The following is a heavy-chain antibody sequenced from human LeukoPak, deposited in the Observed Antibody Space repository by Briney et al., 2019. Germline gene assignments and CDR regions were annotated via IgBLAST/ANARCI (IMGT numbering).Heavy chain of an antibody. CDR2: IKSKTDGGTT. D-gene: IGHD3-10*01. Sequence: GGSLRLSCAASGFTFSNAWMSWVRQAPGKGLEWVGRIKSKTDGGTTDYAAPVKGRFTISRDDSKNTLYLQMNTLKTEDTAVYYCTTHLLLWFGELLYPYYYYMDVWGKGTTVTISS. CDR1: GFTFSNAW. J-gene: IGHJ6*03. V-gene: IGHV3-15*01. CDR3: TTHLLLWFGELLYPYYYYMDV.